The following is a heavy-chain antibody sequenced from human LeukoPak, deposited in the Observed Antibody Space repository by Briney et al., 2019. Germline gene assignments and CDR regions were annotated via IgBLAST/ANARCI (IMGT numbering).Heavy chain of an antibody. V-gene: IGHV1-69*13. CDR3: ARGEIRQWLVPYYFDY. D-gene: IGHD6-19*01. CDR1: GGTFSSYA. J-gene: IGHJ4*02. Sequence: ASVKVSCTASGGTFSSYAISWVRQAPGRGLEWMGGVIPIFGTANYAQKFQGRVTITADESTSTAYMELSSLRSEDTAVYYCARGEIRQWLVPYYFDYWGPGTLVTVSS. CDR2: VIPIFGTA.